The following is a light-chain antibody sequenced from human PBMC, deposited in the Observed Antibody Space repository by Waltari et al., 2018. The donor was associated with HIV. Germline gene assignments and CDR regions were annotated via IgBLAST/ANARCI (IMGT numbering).Light chain of an antibody. CDR3: MQGTHWPPT. Sequence: DVVMTQFPLSLSVTAGQPASISCRSSQSLVHSDVNTFLNWFHQRPGQSPRRLIYKVFNRDSGVPDRFTGSGSGTDFTLGISRVRGEDVGLYYCMQGTHWPPTFGQGTRVEI. CDR1: QSLVHSDVNTF. J-gene: IGKJ1*01. V-gene: IGKV2-30*02. CDR2: KVF.